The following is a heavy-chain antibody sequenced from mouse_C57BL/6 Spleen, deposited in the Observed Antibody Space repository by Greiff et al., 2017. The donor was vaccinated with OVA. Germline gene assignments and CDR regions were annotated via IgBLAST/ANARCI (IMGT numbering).Heavy chain of an antibody. V-gene: IGHV2-2*01. CDR3: ARPLTGTYYYAMDY. CDR2: IWSGGST. D-gene: IGHD4-1*01. CDR1: GFSLTSYG. Sequence: QVQLKESGPGLVQPSQSLSITCTVSGFSLTSYGVHWVRQSPGKGLEWLGVIWSGGSTDYNAAFISRLSISKDNSKSQVFFKMNSLQADDTAIYYCARPLTGTYYYAMDYWGQGTSVTVSS. J-gene: IGHJ4*01.